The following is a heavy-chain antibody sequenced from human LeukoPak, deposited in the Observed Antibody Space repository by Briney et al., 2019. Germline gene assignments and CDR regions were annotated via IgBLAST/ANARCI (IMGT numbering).Heavy chain of an antibody. J-gene: IGHJ4*02. Sequence: SETLSLTCVVSGGSVSGYYWGWIRQPPGRGLEWIGYVYYSGSTNYNPSFKSRITTSVDTSRNQFSLQLSSVTAADTAVYYCARIHRYCSGGACYVLDNWGQGTLVAVSS. CDR1: GGSVSGYY. CDR2: VYYSGST. CDR3: ARIHRYCSGGACYVLDN. D-gene: IGHD2-15*01. V-gene: IGHV4-59*02.